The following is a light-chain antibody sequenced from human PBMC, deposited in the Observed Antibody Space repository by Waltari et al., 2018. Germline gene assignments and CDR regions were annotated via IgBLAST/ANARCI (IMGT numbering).Light chain of an antibody. CDR2: DDS. CDR1: NIGSKS. V-gene: IGLV3-21*02. J-gene: IGLJ2*01. Sequence: SFVVTQTPSVSVAPGQTAKIECGGKNIGSKSVQWYQQKAGQAPVLVIYDDSDRHTGIPERFSGSNSRNTATLTISGVEAGDEADYYCQVWDDNSEQVIFGGGSKLTVL. CDR3: QVWDDNSEQVI.